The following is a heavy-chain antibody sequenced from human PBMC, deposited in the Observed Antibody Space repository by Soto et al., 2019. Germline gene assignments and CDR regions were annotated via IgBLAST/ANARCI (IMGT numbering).Heavy chain of an antibody. Sequence: QVRLVQSGSEVKKLGASVKVSCKASDNTFTHYGINWVRQAPGQGLEWMGWISGYNGNTKYAQKFQDRVTMTADTSTRTAFMEVRSLTSYDTGVYICAATGGNSFGLDVWGQGTTVTVSS. J-gene: IGHJ6*01. D-gene: IGHD2-8*02. CDR1: DNTFTHYG. CDR3: AATGGNSFGLDV. CDR2: ISGYNGNT. V-gene: IGHV1-18*01.